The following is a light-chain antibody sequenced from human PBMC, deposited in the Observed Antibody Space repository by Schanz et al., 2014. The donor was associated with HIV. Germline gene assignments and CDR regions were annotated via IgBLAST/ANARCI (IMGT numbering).Light chain of an antibody. CDR3: QSYDNRLSVVV. CDR1: SSDVGGYNY. J-gene: IGLJ2*01. V-gene: IGLV2-8*01. Sequence: QSALTQPASVSGSPGQSITISCTGTSSDVGGYNYVSWYQQHPGKAPKLMIYEVSKRPSGVPDRFSGSKSGNTASLTVSGLQAEDEADYYCQSYDNRLSVVVFGGGTKLTVL. CDR2: EVS.